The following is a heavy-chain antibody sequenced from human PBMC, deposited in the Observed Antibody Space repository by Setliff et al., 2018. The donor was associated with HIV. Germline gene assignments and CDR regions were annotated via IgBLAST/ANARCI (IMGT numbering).Heavy chain of an antibody. CDR1: GGSISSYY. V-gene: IGHV4-59*08. CDR2: IYHSGST. CDR3: GRCMSVAVPEY. D-gene: IGHD2-21*01. J-gene: IGHJ4*02. Sequence: SETLSLTCTVSGGSISSYYWSWIRQPPGKGLEWIGSIYHSGSTYYNPSLKSRVTISVDTSKNQFSLKLSSVTAADTAVYYCGRCMSVAVPEYWGQGTLVTVSS.